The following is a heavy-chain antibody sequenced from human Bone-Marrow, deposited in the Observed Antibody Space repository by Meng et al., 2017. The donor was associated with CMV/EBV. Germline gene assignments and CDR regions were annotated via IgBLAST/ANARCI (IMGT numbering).Heavy chain of an antibody. Sequence: QVRLVQSGAEVKKPGASVKVSCKASGYTFTSYGISWVRQAPGQGLEWMGWISTYNGNTNYAQKLQGRVTMTTDTSTSTAYMELRSLRSDDTAVYYCARNHRSYDFWSGYSIDYWGQGTLVTVSS. D-gene: IGHD3-3*01. CDR2: ISTYNGNT. CDR1: GYTFTSYG. J-gene: IGHJ4*02. V-gene: IGHV1-18*01. CDR3: ARNHRSYDFWSGYSIDY.